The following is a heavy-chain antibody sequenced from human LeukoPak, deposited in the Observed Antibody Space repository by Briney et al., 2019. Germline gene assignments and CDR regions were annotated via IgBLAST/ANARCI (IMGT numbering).Heavy chain of an antibody. CDR2: IYYSGST. Sequence: PSETLSLTCTVSGGSISSYYWSWIRQPPGKGLEWIGYIYYSGSTNYNPSLKSRVTISVDTSKNQFSLKLSSVTAADTAVYYCARDSSYYYDSSGYIDYWGQGTLVTVSS. CDR3: ARDSSYYYDSSGYIDY. CDR1: GGSISSYY. D-gene: IGHD3-22*01. V-gene: IGHV4-59*12. J-gene: IGHJ4*02.